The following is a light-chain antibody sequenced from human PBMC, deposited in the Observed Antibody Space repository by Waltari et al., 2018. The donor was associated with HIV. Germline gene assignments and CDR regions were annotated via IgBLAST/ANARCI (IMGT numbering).Light chain of an antibody. CDR1: QDISRY. V-gene: IGKV1-9*01. CDR2: AAS. CDR3: QQLNSYPS. J-gene: IGKJ4*01. Sequence: DIQLTQSPSFLSTSVGDTVTITCRASQDISRYLDWYQKKPGKAPNLLIYAASTFHSGVPSRFSGSGSGTEFTLTISSLQPEDFATYYCQQLNSYPSFGGGTKVE.